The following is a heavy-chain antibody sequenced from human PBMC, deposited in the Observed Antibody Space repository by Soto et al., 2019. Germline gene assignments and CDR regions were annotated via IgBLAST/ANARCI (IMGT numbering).Heavy chain of an antibody. V-gene: IGHV4-4*02. CDR1: GGSISTSNW. D-gene: IGHD6-13*01. J-gene: IGHJ4*02. CDR3: ARARATIAAAAIFDC. CDR2: VYRTGST. Sequence: QVQLQESGPGLVKPSGTLSLTCAVSGGSISTSNWSSWVRQPPGKGLEWIGEVYRTGSTNYNPSLESRLTISVDKSKNQFSLKLTSVTAADTAVYYCARARATIAAAAIFDCWGQGTLVTVSS.